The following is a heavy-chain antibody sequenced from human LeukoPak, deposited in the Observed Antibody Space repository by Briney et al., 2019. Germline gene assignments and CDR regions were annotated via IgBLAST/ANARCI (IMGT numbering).Heavy chain of an antibody. D-gene: IGHD4-17*01. CDR2: ISSSGSTI. V-gene: IGHV3-48*03. CDR3: ARDSPYGGYGYFDY. J-gene: IGHJ4*02. CDR1: GFTFSSYE. Sequence: GGSLRLSCAASGFTFSSYEMNWVRQAPGKGLEWVSYISSSGSTIYYADSVKGRFTISRDNAKNSLYLQMNSLRAEDTAVYYCARDSPYGGYGYFDYWGQGTLVTVSS.